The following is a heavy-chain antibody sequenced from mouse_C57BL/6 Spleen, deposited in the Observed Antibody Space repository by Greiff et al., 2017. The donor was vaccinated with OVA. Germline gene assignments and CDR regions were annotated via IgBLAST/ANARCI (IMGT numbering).Heavy chain of an antibody. J-gene: IGHJ4*01. CDR2: INTSNGGT. D-gene: IGHD1-1*01. CDR1: GYTFTSYW. CDR3: ARATVVSYAMDY. Sequence: QVQLQQPGTELVKPGASVKLTCKASGYTFTSYWMHWVKQRPGQGLEWIGNINTSNGGTNYNEKFQSKATLTVDKSSSTAYMQLSSLTSEDSAVYYCARATVVSYAMDYWGQGTSVTVSS. V-gene: IGHV1-53*01.